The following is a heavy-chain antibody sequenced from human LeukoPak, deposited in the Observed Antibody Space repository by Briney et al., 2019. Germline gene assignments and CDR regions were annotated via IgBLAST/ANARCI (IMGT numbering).Heavy chain of an antibody. Sequence: GGSLRLSCAASGFTFSSYAMHWVRQAPGKGLEWVAVISYDGSNKYYADSVKGRFTISRDNSKNTLYLQMNSLRAEDTAVCYCARESSSSWFDYWGQGTLVTVSS. CDR1: GFTFSSYA. V-gene: IGHV3-30-3*01. D-gene: IGHD6-13*01. CDR3: ARESSSSWFDY. J-gene: IGHJ4*02. CDR2: ISYDGSNK.